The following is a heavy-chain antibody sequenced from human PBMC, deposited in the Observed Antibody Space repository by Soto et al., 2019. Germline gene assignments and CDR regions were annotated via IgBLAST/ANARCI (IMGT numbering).Heavy chain of an antibody. CDR1: GYTFTSYD. CDR2: MNPNSGNT. J-gene: IGHJ6*02. Sequence: ASVKVSCKASGYTFTSYDINWVRQATGQGLEWMGWMNPNSGNTGYAQKFQGRVTMTRNTSISTAYMELSSLRSEDTAVYYCAKNDFWSGYYLPYYYYGMDVWGQGTTVTSP. V-gene: IGHV1-8*01. D-gene: IGHD3-3*01. CDR3: AKNDFWSGYYLPYYYYGMDV.